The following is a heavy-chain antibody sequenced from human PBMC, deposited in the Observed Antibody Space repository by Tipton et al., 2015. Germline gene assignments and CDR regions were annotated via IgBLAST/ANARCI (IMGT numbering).Heavy chain of an antibody. CDR3: ARDVNGGYFDI. D-gene: IGHD7-27*01. CDR1: GITFSSYW. J-gene: IGHJ3*02. Sequence: SLRLSCTASGITFSSYWMSWVRQAPGKGLEWIGQISHDGSERYYLDSMRGRFTISRDNAKNSLYLQMNTLRAEDTAVYHCARDVNGGYFDIWGQGTSVTVPP. CDR2: ISHDGSER. V-gene: IGHV3-7*01.